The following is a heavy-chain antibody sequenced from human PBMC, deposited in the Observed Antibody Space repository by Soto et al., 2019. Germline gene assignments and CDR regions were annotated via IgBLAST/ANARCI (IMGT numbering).Heavy chain of an antibody. J-gene: IGHJ5*02. V-gene: IGHV5-10-1*01. CDR2: IDPSDSYT. CDR3: ARRHSSSSAFXP. Sequence: GESLEISCKGSGYSFASYWINWVRQMPGKGLEWMGRIDPSDSYTNYSPSFQGHVTISADKSISTAYLQWSSLKASDTAMYYCARRHSSSSAFXPWGQGTLVXAPQ. CDR1: GYSFASYW. D-gene: IGHD6-13*01.